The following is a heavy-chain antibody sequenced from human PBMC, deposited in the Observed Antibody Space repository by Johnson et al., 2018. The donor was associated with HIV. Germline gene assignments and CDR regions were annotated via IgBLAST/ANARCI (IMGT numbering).Heavy chain of an antibody. Sequence: VHLVESGGGLEQPGRSLRLSCTASGFNFGDHSMAWVRQAPGKGLEWVGFIASKIYGGTIDYAASVKGRFTISSEDSRSIAYLQMNSLRTADTVVDYCTRDTWGVLHDEGFDVWGQGTLVTVSS. CDR2: IASKIYGGTI. V-gene: IGHV3-49*04. CDR1: GFNFGDHS. D-gene: IGHD3-10*01. J-gene: IGHJ3*01. CDR3: TRDTWGVLHDEGFDV.